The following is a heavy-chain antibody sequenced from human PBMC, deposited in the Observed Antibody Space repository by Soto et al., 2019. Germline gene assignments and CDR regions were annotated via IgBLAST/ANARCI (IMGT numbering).Heavy chain of an antibody. D-gene: IGHD3-10*01. Sequence: SETLSLTCPVSGGSINSGDYYWTWVRQPPGKGLGWIGNIFHSGSTYYTPSLQSRVTISLDTSKNHFSLKLSSVTPADTAVYYCARDRYYGSGTYYNFYSGMDVWGQGTTVTVSS. CDR3: ARDRYYGSGTYYNFYSGMDV. V-gene: IGHV4-30-4*01. CDR2: IFHSGST. CDR1: GGSINSGDYY. J-gene: IGHJ6*02.